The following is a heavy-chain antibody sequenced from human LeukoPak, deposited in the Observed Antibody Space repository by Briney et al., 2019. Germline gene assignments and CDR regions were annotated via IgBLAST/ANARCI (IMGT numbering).Heavy chain of an antibody. CDR2: ISGSGGST. CDR1: GFTFSSYA. D-gene: IGHD5-12*01. V-gene: IGHV3-23*01. CDR3: AKNAAAERGYSGYAYGY. Sequence: GGSPRLSCAASGFTFSSYAMSWVRQAPGKGLEWVSAISGSGGSTYYADSVKGRFTISRDNSKNTLYLQMNSLRAEDTAVYYCAKNAAAERGYSGYAYGYWGQGTLVTVSS. J-gene: IGHJ4*02.